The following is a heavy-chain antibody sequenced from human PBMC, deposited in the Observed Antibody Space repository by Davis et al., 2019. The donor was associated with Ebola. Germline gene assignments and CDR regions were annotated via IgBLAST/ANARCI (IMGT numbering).Heavy chain of an antibody. J-gene: IGHJ4*02. D-gene: IGHD2-15*01. CDR3: ARGGYCSGGSCPDY. Sequence: ASVKVSCKASGYTFTGYYMHWVRQAPGQGLEWMGWINPNSGGTNYAQKFQGRVTMTRDTSISTAYMELSRLRSDETAVYYCARGGYCSGGSCPDYWGQGTLVTVSS. CDR1: GYTFTGYY. V-gene: IGHV1-2*02. CDR2: INPNSGGT.